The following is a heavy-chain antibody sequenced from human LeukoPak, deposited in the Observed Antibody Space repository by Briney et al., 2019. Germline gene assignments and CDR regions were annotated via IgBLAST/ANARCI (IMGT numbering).Heavy chain of an antibody. D-gene: IGHD2-2*01. V-gene: IGHV4-39*01. CDR3: ARHIVVVPAAIDIRNNWFDP. J-gene: IGHJ5*02. CDR1: GGSISSSSYY. CDR2: IYYSGST. Sequence: SETLSLTCTVAGGSISSSSYYWGWIRQPPGKGLEWIGSIYYSGSTYYNPSLKSRVTISVDTSKNQFSLKLSSVTAADTAVYYCARHIVVVPAAIDIRNNWFDPWGQGTLVTVSS.